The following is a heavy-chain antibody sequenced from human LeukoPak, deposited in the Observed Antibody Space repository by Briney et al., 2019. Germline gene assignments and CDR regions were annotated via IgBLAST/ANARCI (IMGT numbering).Heavy chain of an antibody. Sequence: PSETLSPTCTISGGSISSYYWSWIRQPPGKGLEWIGYIYYSGSTNYNPSLKSRVTISMDTSKNQFSLKLSSVTAADTAVYYCARGQYRRTMVRRVIPVIYYFDYWGQGTLVTVSS. D-gene: IGHD3-10*01. V-gene: IGHV4-59*01. CDR2: IYYSGST. J-gene: IGHJ4*02. CDR1: GGSISSYY. CDR3: ARGQYRRTMVRRVIPVIYYFDY.